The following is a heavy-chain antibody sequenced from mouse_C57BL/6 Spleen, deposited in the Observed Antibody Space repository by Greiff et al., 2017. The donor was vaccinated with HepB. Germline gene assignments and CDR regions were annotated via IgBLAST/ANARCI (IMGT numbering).Heavy chain of an antibody. V-gene: IGHV1-81*01. CDR3: ARSNYSNPWYFDV. J-gene: IGHJ1*03. D-gene: IGHD2-5*01. CDR1: GYTFTSYG. CDR2: IYPRSGNT. Sequence: VQLQQSGAELARPGASVKLSCKASGYTFTSYGISWVKQRTGQGLEWIGEIYPRSGNTYYNEKFKGKATLTADKSSSTAYMELRSLTSEDSAVYFCARSNYSNPWYFDVWGTRTTVTVAS.